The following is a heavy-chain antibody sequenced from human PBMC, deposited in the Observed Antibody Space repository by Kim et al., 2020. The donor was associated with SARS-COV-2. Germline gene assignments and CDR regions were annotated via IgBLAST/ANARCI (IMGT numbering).Heavy chain of an antibody. CDR1: RFTLSYYW. Sequence: GGSLRLSCAASRFTLSYYWMSWVRQAPGKGLEWVANIKQDGSETYYVDSVKGRFSISRDNAKNSLFLQMNSLRAEDTAVYYCARGGSYYSDSRGSFPDAFDIWGQGTMVTVSS. CDR2: IKQDGSET. V-gene: IGHV3-7*01. CDR3: ARGGSYYSDSRGSFPDAFDI. D-gene: IGHD3-22*01. J-gene: IGHJ3*02.